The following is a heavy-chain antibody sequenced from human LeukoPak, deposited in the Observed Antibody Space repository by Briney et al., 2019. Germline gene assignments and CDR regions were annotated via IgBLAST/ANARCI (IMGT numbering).Heavy chain of an antibody. CDR1: GGTFSSYA. Sequence: ASVKVSCKASGGTFSSYAISWVRQAPGQGLEWMGGIIPIFGTANYAQKFQGRVTITADKSTSTAYMELSSLRSEDTAVYYCAREGVEMATTTFDYWDQGTLVTVSS. D-gene: IGHD5-24*01. CDR2: IIPIFGTA. J-gene: IGHJ4*02. V-gene: IGHV1-69*06. CDR3: AREGVEMATTTFDY.